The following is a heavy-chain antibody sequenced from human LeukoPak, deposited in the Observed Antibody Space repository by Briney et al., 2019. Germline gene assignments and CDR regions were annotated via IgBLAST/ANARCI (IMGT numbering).Heavy chain of an antibody. V-gene: IGHV1-2*02. CDR3: ARGVVVVPAATTPETFYYGMDV. CDR1: GYTFTGYY. D-gene: IGHD2-2*01. Sequence: ASVKVSCKASGYTFTGYYMHWVRQAPGQGLEWMGWINPNSGGTNYAQKFQGRVTMTRDTSISTAYMELSRLRSDDTAVYYCARGVVVVPAATTPETFYYGMDVWGQGTTVTVSS. J-gene: IGHJ6*02. CDR2: INPNSGGT.